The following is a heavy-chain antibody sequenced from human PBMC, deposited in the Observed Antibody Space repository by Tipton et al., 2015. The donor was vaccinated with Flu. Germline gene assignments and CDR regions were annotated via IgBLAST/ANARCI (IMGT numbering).Heavy chain of an antibody. CDR3: ARDPGSRMFDP. CDR2: ISHGGGT. CDR1: GYSITSGYY. V-gene: IGHV4-38-2*02. J-gene: IGHJ5*02. D-gene: IGHD6-13*01. Sequence: TLSLTCSVSGYSITSGYYWGWFRQPPGKGLEWIGSISHGGGTYTNPSLKGRVVLSVDASMSKNQFSLKLTSVTAADTAVYYCARDPGSRMFDPWGQGTLVTVSS.